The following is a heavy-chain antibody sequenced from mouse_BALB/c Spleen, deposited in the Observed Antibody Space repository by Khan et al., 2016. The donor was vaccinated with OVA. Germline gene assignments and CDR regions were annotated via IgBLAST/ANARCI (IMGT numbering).Heavy chain of an antibody. CDR2: IYPGSANS. CDR1: GYTFTDYY. CDR3: AGGFDF. V-gene: IGHV1-84*02. Sequence: QVQLQQSGPELVKPGASVKISCKASGYTFTDYYINWVKQKPGQGLEWIGWIYPGSANSRYSEKFKGKATLTVDTSSNTAFMQLSSLTSDDTAVYFCAGGFDFWGQGTTLTFSS. J-gene: IGHJ2*01.